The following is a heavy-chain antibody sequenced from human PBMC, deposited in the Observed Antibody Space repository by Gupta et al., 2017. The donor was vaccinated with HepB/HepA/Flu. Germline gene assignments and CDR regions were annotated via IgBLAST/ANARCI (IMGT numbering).Heavy chain of an antibody. CDR1: GFTFSSYW. CDR2: IKQDGSEK. Sequence: EVQLVESGGGLVQPGGSLRLSCAASGFTFSSYWLSWVRWAPGTGLEWVANIKQDGSEKYYVDSVKGRFTISRDNAKNSLYLQMNSLRAEDTAVYYCARDPPDCGGDCYSWRYFDLWGRGTLVTGSS. CDR3: ARDPPDCGGDCYSWRYFDL. V-gene: IGHV3-7*01. D-gene: IGHD2-21*01. J-gene: IGHJ2*01.